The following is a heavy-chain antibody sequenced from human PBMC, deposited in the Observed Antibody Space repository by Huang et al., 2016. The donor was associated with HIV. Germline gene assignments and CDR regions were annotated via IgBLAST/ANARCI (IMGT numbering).Heavy chain of an antibody. D-gene: IGHD3-3*01. CDR1: GGSISSSSYY. CDR2: IHYSGST. CDR3: ARHSDDFWSGYSYFDY. J-gene: IGHJ4*02. Sequence: QLQLQESGPGLVKPSETLSLTCTVSGGSISSSSYYWGWIRQPPGKRLEWIGSIHYSGSTYYNPSLKSRVTISGDTSKNQFSLKLSSVTAADTAVYYCARHSDDFWSGYSYFDYWGQGTLVPVSS. V-gene: IGHV4-39*01.